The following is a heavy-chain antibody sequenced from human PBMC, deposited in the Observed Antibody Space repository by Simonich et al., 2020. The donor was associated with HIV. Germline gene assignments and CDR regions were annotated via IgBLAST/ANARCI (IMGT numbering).Heavy chain of an antibody. CDR2: INHSGST. CDR3: ARAGLTMVRGVPASFDV. D-gene: IGHD3-10*01. V-gene: IGHV4-34*01. Sequence: QVELQQWGAGLLKPSETLSLTCAVFHGSFSDYYWSWIRQPPGKGLEWIGEINHSGSTKYNPSLKSRVTISVDTSKNQFSRKLRSVTAADTAVYYCARAGLTMVRGVPASFDVWGQGTMVTVSS. J-gene: IGHJ3*01. CDR1: HGSFSDYY.